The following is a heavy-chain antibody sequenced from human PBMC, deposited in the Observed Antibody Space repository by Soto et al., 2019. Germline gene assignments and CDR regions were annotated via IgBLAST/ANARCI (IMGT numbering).Heavy chain of an antibody. CDR1: GYLFTAYS. J-gene: IGHJ6*02. CDR3: ARDIESVTAKHFFYYYAMDV. CDR2: VNPSGGST. Sequence: ASVKVSCKASGYLFTAYSMHWVRLAPGQGLEWLGVVNPSGGSTKYAQNFQGRVTMTRDTSTTTIYMELRGLTFDDTAVYYCARDIESVTAKHFFYYYAMDVWGQGTTVTVSS. D-gene: IGHD2-8*01. V-gene: IGHV1-46*01.